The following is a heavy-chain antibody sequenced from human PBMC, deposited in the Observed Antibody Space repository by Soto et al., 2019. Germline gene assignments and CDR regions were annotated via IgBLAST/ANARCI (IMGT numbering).Heavy chain of an antibody. D-gene: IGHD6-6*01. CDR3: AGVRQLVGYFYYYMDV. Sequence: ASVKVSCKASGYTFTNYGITWVRQAPGQGLEWMGWISAYNGDTHYTQRLQGRVTMTTDTSTSTAYMELRGLRSDGTAVYYCAGVRQLVGYFYYYMDVWGKGTTVTVSS. V-gene: IGHV1-18*01. CDR1: GYTFTNYG. CDR2: ISAYNGDT. J-gene: IGHJ6*03.